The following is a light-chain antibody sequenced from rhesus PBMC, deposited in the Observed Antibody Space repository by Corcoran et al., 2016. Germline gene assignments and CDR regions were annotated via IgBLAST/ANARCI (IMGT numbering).Light chain of an antibody. CDR2: EVS. J-gene: IGLJ1*01. CDR3: SSYAGSNTFI. V-gene: IGLV2-32*02. CDR1: SSDIGGYNS. Sequence: QAALTQPRSVSGSPGQSVTISCTGTSSDIGGYNSVSWYQQHPGTAPKLLIYEVSKRPSGVSDRFSGSKSGNTASLTISGRQAEDEADYYCSSYAGSNTFIFGVGTRLTVL.